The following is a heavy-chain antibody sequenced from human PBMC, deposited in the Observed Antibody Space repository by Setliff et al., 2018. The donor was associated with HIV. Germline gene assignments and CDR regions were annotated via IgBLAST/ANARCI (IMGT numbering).Heavy chain of an antibody. D-gene: IGHD2-2*01. CDR2: LNPNSGDT. V-gene: IGHV1-2*06. CDR3: ARDRPAARGPYYYYMDV. Sequence: ASVKVSCKASGYTFTSYYMHWVRQAPGQGLEWMGRLNPNSGDTNYAQKFQGRVTMTRDTSISTAYMELSRLRSDDTAVYYCARDRPAARGPYYYYMDVWGKGTTVTVSS. J-gene: IGHJ6*03. CDR1: GYTFTSYY.